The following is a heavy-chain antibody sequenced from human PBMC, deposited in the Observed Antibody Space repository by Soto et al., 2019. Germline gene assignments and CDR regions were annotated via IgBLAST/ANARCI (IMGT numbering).Heavy chain of an antibody. V-gene: IGHV1-69*01. CDR1: GGTFSNYA. CDR2: IIPIFDTA. Sequence: QVQLVQSGAEVKKLGSSVKVSCEASGGTFSNYAISWVRRAPGQGLEWMGGIIPIFDTANYAQKFQGRVTFTADESTSTAYMELSSLRAEDTAVYYCAKDPLWYDSDWYPPPGFDPWGQGTLVTVSS. J-gene: IGHJ5*02. CDR3: AKDPLWYDSDWYPPPGFDP. D-gene: IGHD6-19*01.